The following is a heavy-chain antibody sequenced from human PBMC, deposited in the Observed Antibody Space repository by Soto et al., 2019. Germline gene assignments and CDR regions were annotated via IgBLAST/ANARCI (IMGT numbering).Heavy chain of an antibody. J-gene: IGHJ6*02. CDR2: IIPILGIA. D-gene: IGHD3-9*01. V-gene: IGHV1-69*02. CDR1: GGTFSSYT. Sequence: QVQLVQSGAEVKKPGSSVKVSCKASGGTFSSYTISWVRQAPGQGLEWMGRIIPILGIANYAQKFQGRVTITADKSTSTAYMELSSLRSEDTAGYYCARWPLTGSTYGMDVWGQGTTVTVSS. CDR3: ARWPLTGSTYGMDV.